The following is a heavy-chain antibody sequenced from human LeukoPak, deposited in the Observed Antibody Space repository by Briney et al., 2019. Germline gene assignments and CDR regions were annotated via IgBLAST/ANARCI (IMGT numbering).Heavy chain of an antibody. CDR3: ARPNYYYGSGFRGMDV. J-gene: IGHJ6*02. Sequence: PGGSLRLSCAASGFTFSDYYMSWIRQAPGKGLEWVSYISSSSSYTNYADSVKGRFTISRDNAKNSLYLQMNSLRAEDTAVYYCARPNYYYGSGFRGMDVWGQGTTVTVSS. CDR2: ISSSSSYT. CDR1: GFTFSDYY. D-gene: IGHD3-10*01. V-gene: IGHV3-11*03.